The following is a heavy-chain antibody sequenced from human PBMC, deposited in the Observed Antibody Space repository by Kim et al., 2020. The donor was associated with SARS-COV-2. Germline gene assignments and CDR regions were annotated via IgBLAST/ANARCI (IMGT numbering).Heavy chain of an antibody. CDR1: GVSISSTSYY. D-gene: IGHD6-13*01. CDR2: VYYSGST. J-gene: IGHJ4*02. Sequence: SETLSLTCTVSGVSISSTSYYWGWIRQPPGKGLEWIGSVYYSGSTYYYPSLKSRVTISVDTSKNQLSLTLSSVTAADTAMYYCARSAQQLGRFDYWGQGTLVSVSS. CDR3: ARSAQQLGRFDY. V-gene: IGHV4-39*01.